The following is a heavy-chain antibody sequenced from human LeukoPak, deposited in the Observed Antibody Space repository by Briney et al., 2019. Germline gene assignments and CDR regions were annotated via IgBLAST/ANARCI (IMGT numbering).Heavy chain of an antibody. Sequence: GGSLRLSCVASGLTFSSYWMSWVRQAPGKGLEWVANIKQAGSEEYYVDSVKGRFTISRDNAKNSLYLQMNSLRAEDTAVYYCANGASFSSGYYLFDYWGQGTLVTVSS. D-gene: IGHD3-22*01. CDR3: ANGASFSSGYYLFDY. J-gene: IGHJ4*02. V-gene: IGHV3-7*01. CDR1: GLTFSSYW. CDR2: IKQAGSEE.